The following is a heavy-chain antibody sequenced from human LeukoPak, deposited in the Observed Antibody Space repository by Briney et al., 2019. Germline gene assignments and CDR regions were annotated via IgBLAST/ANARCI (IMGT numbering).Heavy chain of an antibody. CDR1: GGSISSSSYY. Sequence: PSETLSLTCTVSGGSISSSSYYWGWIRQPPGKGLEWIGSIYYSGSTYYNPSLKSRVTISVDTSKNQFSLKLSSVTAADTAVYYCARSTTGGRSRVFFYYYYGMDVWGQGTTVTVSS. V-gene: IGHV4-39*01. J-gene: IGHJ6*02. CDR3: ARSTTGGRSRVFFYYYYGMDV. CDR2: IYYSGST. D-gene: IGHD4-17*01.